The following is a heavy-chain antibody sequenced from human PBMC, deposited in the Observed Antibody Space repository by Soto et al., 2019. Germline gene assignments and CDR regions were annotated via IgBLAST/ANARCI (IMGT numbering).Heavy chain of an antibody. D-gene: IGHD4-17*01. Sequence: EVQLLESGGGLVQPGGSLRLSCAASGFTFSSYAMTWVRQAPGKGLEWVSAISGSGTNRYYAESVKGRFTISRDNSKNTLYLQRNSLRAEDTAVDYCAKDRVDYGDYRGLDYWGQGTLVTVSS. CDR1: GFTFSSYA. J-gene: IGHJ4*02. V-gene: IGHV3-23*01. CDR2: ISGSGTNR. CDR3: AKDRVDYGDYRGLDY.